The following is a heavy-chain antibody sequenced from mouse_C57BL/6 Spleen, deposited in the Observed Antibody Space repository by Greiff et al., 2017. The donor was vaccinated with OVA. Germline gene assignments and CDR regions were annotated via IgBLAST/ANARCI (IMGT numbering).Heavy chain of an antibody. CDR1: GFTFSSYG. CDR3: ARLITTVVATEALDY. D-gene: IGHD1-1*01. Sequence: EVKLVESGGDLVKPGGSLKLSCAASGFTFSSYGMSWVRQTPDKRLEWVATISSGGSYTYYPDSVKGRFTISRDNAKNTLYLQMSSLKSEDTAMYYCARLITTVVATEALDYWGQGTTLTVSS. J-gene: IGHJ2*01. CDR2: ISSGGSYT. V-gene: IGHV5-6*01.